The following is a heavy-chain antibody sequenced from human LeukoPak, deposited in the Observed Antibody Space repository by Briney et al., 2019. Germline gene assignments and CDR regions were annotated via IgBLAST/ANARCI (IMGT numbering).Heavy chain of an antibody. V-gene: IGHV4-34*01. CDR3: ARGRSRSYYDSSGYRY. CDR2: INHSGST. D-gene: IGHD3-22*01. J-gene: IGHJ4*02. CDR1: GGSFSGYY. Sequence: SETLSLTCAVYGGSFSGYYWSWIRQPPGKGLEWIGEINHSGSTNYNPSLKSRVTISVDTSKNQFSLKLSSVTAADTAVYYCARGRSRSYYDSSGYRYWGQGTLVTVSS.